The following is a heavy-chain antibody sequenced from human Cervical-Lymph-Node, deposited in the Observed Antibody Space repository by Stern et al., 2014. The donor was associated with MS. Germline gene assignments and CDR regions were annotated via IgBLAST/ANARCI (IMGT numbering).Heavy chain of an antibody. CDR2: IWHDGSNK. V-gene: IGHV3-33*01. CDR1: GFSLNTYG. CDR3: ARDEYDSSGYFSY. Sequence: DQLVESGGGVVQPGTSLRLSCAASGFSLNTYGMHWVRQAPGKGLEWVAMIWHDGSNKIYADSVKGRFTISRDNSKNSLFLQMTSLRAEDTAVYYCARDEYDSSGYFSYWGQGTLVTVSS. J-gene: IGHJ4*02. D-gene: IGHD3-22*01.